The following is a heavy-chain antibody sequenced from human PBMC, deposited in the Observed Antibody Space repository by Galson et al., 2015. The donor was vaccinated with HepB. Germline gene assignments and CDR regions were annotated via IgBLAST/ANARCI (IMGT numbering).Heavy chain of an antibody. CDR3: ATDWHSEYDSSGYYPQGYYCYYYMDV. CDR2: FNTEDGET. J-gene: IGHJ6*03. V-gene: IGHV1-24*01. D-gene: IGHD3-22*01. Sequence: SVKVSCKASGYTFTELTMHWVRQAPGKGLEWMGCFNTEDGETIYAQKHQGRVTMTEDTSTDTAYMELSSLRSEDTAVYYCATDWHSEYDSSGYYPQGYYCYYYMDVWGKGTTVTVSS. CDR1: GYTFTELT.